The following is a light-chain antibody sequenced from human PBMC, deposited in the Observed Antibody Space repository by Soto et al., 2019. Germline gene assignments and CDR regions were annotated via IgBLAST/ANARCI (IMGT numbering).Light chain of an antibody. V-gene: IGLV1-40*01. CDR2: GNN. Sequence: QSALTQPPSVSGAPGQRVTLSCTGSDSNIGADYDVHWYQQLPGTAPKLLIFGNNNRPSGVPDRFSGSKSGTSASLAITGLQAEDEADYYCQSYDMYLSGSVVFGGGTKLTVL. J-gene: IGLJ2*01. CDR1: DSNIGADYD. CDR3: QSYDMYLSGSVV.